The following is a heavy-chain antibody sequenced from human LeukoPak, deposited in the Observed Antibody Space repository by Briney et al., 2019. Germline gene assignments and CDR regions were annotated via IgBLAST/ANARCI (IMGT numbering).Heavy chain of an antibody. V-gene: IGHV3-21*01. J-gene: IGHJ4*02. Sequence: GGSLRLSCAASGFTFNTFNLNWVRQAPGKGLEWVSSITSGGDYIYYADSVKGRFTTSRDNPKNSLSLQLNRLRVEDTAVYYCARGHYDVLAASYKWTPDYWGQGTLVTVSS. CDR2: ITSGGDYI. CDR1: GFTFNTFN. CDR3: ARGHYDVLAASYKWTPDY. D-gene: IGHD3-9*01.